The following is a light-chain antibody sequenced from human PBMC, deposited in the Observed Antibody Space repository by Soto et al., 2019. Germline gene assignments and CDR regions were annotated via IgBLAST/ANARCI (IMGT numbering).Light chain of an antibody. Sequence: QSVLTQPPSASGTPGQRVTISCSGSSSNIGNNYVHWYQQLPGTAPKLLIYRNNQRPSGVPDRVSGSKSGTSASLAISGLRSEDEADYYCAAWDDSLSGVVFSGGTKVTVL. CDR1: SSNIGNNY. V-gene: IGLV1-47*01. CDR2: RNN. J-gene: IGLJ2*01. CDR3: AAWDDSLSGVV.